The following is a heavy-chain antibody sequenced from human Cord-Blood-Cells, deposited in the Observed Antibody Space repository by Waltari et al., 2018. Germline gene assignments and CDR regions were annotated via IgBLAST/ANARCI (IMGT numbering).Heavy chain of an antibody. CDR3: ARGLRPAAGNHFDY. CDR1: GGSFSGYY. CDR2: INHSGST. J-gene: IGHJ4*02. V-gene: IGHV4-34*01. D-gene: IGHD6-13*01. Sequence: QVQLQQWGAGLLKPSETLSLTCAVYGGSFSGYYWSCIRQPPGKGLEWMGEINHSGSTNYNPSLKSRVTISVDTSKNQFSLKLSSVTAADTAVYYCARGLRPAAGNHFDYWGQGTLVTVSS.